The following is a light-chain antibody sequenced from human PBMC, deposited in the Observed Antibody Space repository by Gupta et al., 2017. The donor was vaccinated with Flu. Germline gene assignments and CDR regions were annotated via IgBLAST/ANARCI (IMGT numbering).Light chain of an antibody. CDR2: DDE. J-gene: IGLJ3*02. V-gene: IGLV1-51*01. Sequence: QLVLTQPPSISAAPGPKVIISCSGTGSNIGKNLVSCYQQFPGMAPKLLIYDDEKRPAGISDRFSGSKSDTSATLDITGLQTGDEADYYCGTWDNSLFSRVFGGGTKLTVL. CDR3: GTWDNSLFSRV. CDR1: GSNIGKNL.